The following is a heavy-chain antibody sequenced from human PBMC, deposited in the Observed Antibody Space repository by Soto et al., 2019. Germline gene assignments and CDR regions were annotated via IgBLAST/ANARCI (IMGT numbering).Heavy chain of an antibody. Sequence: EVQLVESGGGLVKPGGSLRLSCATSGFTFTNTWINWVRQAPGKGLEWVGRIRSKKDGGSIDYAAPVKGRFTISRDDSKTTSYLQMDSLETGDTAVYYCARDYYHDMVVWGQGTTVTVSS. J-gene: IGHJ6*02. CDR3: ARDYYHDMVV. CDR1: GFTFTNTW. CDR2: IRSKKDGGSI. V-gene: IGHV3-15*07.